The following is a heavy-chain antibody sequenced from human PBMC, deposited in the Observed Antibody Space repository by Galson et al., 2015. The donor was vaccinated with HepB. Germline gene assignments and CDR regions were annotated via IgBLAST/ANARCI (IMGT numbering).Heavy chain of an antibody. CDR3: ARAPGGIAYDSSGYHYEESPPRYYFDS. CDR2: IIPILGTP. V-gene: IGHV1-69*13. CDR1: GGTLRTYV. Sequence: SVKVSCKASGGTLRTYVISWVRQAPGQGLEWMGGIIPILGTPNYAQKFHGRVTITADESTSTAYMELSGLRSEDTAVYYCARAPGGIAYDSSGYHYEESPPRYYFDSWGQGTLVTVSS. D-gene: IGHD3-22*01. J-gene: IGHJ4*02.